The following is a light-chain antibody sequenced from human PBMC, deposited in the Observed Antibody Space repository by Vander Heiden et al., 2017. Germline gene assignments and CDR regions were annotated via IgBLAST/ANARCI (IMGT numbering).Light chain of an antibody. CDR1: QSSGSNY. CDR3: QRYGSAPPEVT. J-gene: IGKJ5*01. CDR2: AAC. Sequence: EIVLTQSPGTLPSSPGERATLSCRASQSSGSNYLAWYQQKPGQAPRLLIYAACTRAIGVDRFSGSGSGTDFTLTISRLEPEDFALYFCQRYGSAPPEVTFGPGTRLDI. V-gene: IGKV3-20*01.